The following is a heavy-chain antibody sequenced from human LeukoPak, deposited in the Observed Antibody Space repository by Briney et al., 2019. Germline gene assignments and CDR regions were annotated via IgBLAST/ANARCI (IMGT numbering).Heavy chain of an antibody. CDR2: IKEDGSEQ. D-gene: IGHD1-14*01. CDR1: GFTFSRYW. Sequence: GGSLRLSCAASGFTFSRYWMSWVRQAPGKGLEWGANIKEDGSEQYYPDSVKGRFTISRDNVKNSLYLQINSLRAEDTAVYYCARDSFETDIDYWGQGTLVTVSS. J-gene: IGHJ4*02. V-gene: IGHV3-7*01. CDR3: ARDSFETDIDY.